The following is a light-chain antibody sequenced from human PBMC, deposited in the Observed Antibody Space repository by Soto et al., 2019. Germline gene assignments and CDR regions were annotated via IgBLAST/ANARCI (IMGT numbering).Light chain of an antibody. CDR2: DAS. V-gene: IGKV3D-20*02. J-gene: IGKJ5*01. Sequence: EVALTQSPGTLSLSPGASATLSCLASQTIANNYLTWYQQKPGQAPRVLIYDASNRATGIPARFSGSGSGTDFTLTISSLQSADFAVYYCQQRSYWPITFGQGTRLEIK. CDR1: QTIANNY. CDR3: QQRSYWPIT.